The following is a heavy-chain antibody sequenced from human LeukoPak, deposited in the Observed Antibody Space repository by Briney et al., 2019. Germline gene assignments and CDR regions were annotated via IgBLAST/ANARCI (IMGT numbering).Heavy chain of an antibody. CDR1: GFTFSDYY. CDR3: ARGSYGSAFDP. Sequence: GGSLRLSCAASGFTFSDYYMRWIRQAPGKGLEWVSYIISSGSTIYYADSVKGRFTISRDNARNSLYLQMNSLRAEDTAVYYCARGSYGSAFDPWGQGTLVTVSS. CDR2: IISSGSTI. V-gene: IGHV3-11*01. D-gene: IGHD3-10*01. J-gene: IGHJ5*02.